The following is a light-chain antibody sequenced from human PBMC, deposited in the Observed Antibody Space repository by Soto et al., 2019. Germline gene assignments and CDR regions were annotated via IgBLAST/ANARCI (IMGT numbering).Light chain of an antibody. CDR2: EVS. Sequence: QSVLTQPPSASGSPGQSVTISCTGTSTDVGGYNYVSWYQQHPGKAPKVMIYEVSKRPSGVPDRFSGSKSGNTASLTVSGLQAEDEAEYYCSSYAVSNNVVCGGGTQHTVL. CDR3: SSYAVSNNVV. CDR1: STDVGGYNY. V-gene: IGLV2-8*01. J-gene: IGLJ2*01.